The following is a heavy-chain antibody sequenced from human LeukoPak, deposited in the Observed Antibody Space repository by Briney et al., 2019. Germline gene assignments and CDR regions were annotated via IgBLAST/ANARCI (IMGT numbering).Heavy chain of an antibody. CDR2: IYHSGST. CDR1: GYSISSGYY. V-gene: IGHV4-38-2*02. CDR3: ARDERGIVVVTGSFDY. D-gene: IGHD2-21*02. Sequence: SETLSLTCTVSGYSISSGYYWGWIRQPPGQGLEWIGSIYHSGSTYYNPSLKSRVTISVDTSKNQFSLKLSSVTAADTAVYYCARDERGIVVVTGSFDYWGQGTLVTVSS. J-gene: IGHJ4*02.